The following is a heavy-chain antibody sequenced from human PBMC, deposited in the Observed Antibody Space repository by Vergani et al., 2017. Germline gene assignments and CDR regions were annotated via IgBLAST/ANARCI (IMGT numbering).Heavy chain of an antibody. CDR1: GGTFSSYT. J-gene: IGHJ4*02. Sequence: QVQLVQSGAEVKKPGSSVKVSCKASGGTFSSYTISWVRQAPGQGLEWMGRIIPILGIANYAQKFQGRVTITADKSTSTAYMELSSLRSEDTAVYYCARSDCSGGSRYPCAYWGQGTLVTVSS. CDR2: IIPILGIA. CDR3: ARSDCSGGSRYPCAY. V-gene: IGHV1-69*02. D-gene: IGHD2-15*01.